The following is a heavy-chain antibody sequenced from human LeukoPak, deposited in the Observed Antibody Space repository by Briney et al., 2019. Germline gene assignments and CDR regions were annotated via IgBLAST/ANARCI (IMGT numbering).Heavy chain of an antibody. D-gene: IGHD6-13*01. CDR3: ARDRIAAAHYYFDY. Sequence: GGSLRPSCAASGFTFSSYAMHWVRQAPGKGLEWVAVISYDGSNKYYADSVKGRFTISRDNSKNTLYLQMNSLRAEDTAVYYCARDRIAAAHYYFDYWGQGTLVTVSS. J-gene: IGHJ4*02. CDR2: ISYDGSNK. CDR1: GFTFSSYA. V-gene: IGHV3-30-3*01.